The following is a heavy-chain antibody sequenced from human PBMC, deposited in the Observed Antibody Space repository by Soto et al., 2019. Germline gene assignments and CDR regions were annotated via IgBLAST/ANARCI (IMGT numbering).Heavy chain of an antibody. J-gene: IGHJ4*02. CDR3: ATGDGYNTGIDY. V-gene: IGHV3-30*03. CDR1: GFTFSSYV. Sequence: GGSLRLSCAASGFTFSSYVMHWVRQAPGKGLEWVAVISYDGSNKYYADSVKGRFTISRDNSKNTLYLQMNSLRAEDTAVYYCATGDGYNTGIDYWGQGTLVTVSS. D-gene: IGHD5-12*01. CDR2: ISYDGSNK.